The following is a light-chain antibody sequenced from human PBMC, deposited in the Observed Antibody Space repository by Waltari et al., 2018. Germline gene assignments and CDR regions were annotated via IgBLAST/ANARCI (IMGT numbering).Light chain of an antibody. J-gene: IGKJ2*02. Sequence: ETVMTQSPATLSVSPGERATLSCRASQSVSSNLAWYQQKPGQAPRLLIYGASTRATGIPARFSGSGSGTEFTLTISSLQSEDFAVYYCQQYNNWPPWTFGQGTKLEI. CDR2: GAS. CDR1: QSVSSN. V-gene: IGKV3-15*01. CDR3: QQYNNWPPWT.